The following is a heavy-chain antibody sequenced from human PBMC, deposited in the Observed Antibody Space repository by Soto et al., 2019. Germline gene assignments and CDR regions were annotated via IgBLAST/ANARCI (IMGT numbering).Heavy chain of an antibody. V-gene: IGHV4-39*01. D-gene: IGHD3-3*02. CDR3: ARHVSNSPPRS. CDR1: GGSISSSNYH. CDR2: MYYSGSA. J-gene: IGHJ4*02. Sequence: QLQLQQSGPGLVKPSETLSLTCTVSGGSISSSNYHWGWIRQPPGKGLEWIGSMYYSGSAYYNPSLKSRVTISVDTPKNQCALTLTSVTAGDTDVYHCARHVSNSPPRSWGQGTLVTVSS.